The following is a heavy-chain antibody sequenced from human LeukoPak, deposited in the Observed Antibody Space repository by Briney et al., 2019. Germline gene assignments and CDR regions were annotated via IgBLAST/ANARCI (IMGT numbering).Heavy chain of an antibody. Sequence: SETLSLTCTVSGGSISRGSSYWSWIRQPAGNRLEWIGRIYTSGSTNYNPSLKSRVTISVATSKNQFSLKLSSVTAADTAVYYCARGGLGARGSSWYYYYYGMDVWGKGTTVTVSS. D-gene: IGHD6-13*01. CDR3: ARGGLGARGSSWYYYYYGMDV. CDR2: IYTSGST. V-gene: IGHV4-61*02. J-gene: IGHJ6*04. CDR1: GGSISRGSSY.